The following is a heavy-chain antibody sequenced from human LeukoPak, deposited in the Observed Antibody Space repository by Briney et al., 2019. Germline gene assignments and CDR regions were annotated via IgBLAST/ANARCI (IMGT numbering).Heavy chain of an antibody. CDR2: ISAYNGNT. J-gene: IGHJ3*02. CDR1: GYTFTSYG. V-gene: IGHV1-18*01. D-gene: IGHD3-22*01. CDR3: ANYYDSSGYPDAFDI. Sequence: ASVKVSCKASGYTFTSYGISWVRQAPGQGLEWMGWISAYNGNTNYAQKLQGRVTMTTDTSTSTAYMELRSLRSDDTAVYYCANYYDSSGYPDAFDIWGQGTMVTVSS.